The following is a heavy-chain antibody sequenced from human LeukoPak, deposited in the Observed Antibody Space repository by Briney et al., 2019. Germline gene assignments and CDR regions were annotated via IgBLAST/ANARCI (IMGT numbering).Heavy chain of an antibody. V-gene: IGHV7-4-1*02. D-gene: IGHD5-18*01. CDR2: INTNTGNP. CDR3: ARSSWIQQSSDF. Sequence: GASVKVSCKASGYSFTTFALNWVRQAPGQRLECIGWINTNTGNPTYAQDFTGRFVFSLDTSVTTKFLEISSLKAEDTAIYYCARSSWIQQSSDFWGQGTLVTVSS. CDR1: GYSFTTFA. J-gene: IGHJ4*02.